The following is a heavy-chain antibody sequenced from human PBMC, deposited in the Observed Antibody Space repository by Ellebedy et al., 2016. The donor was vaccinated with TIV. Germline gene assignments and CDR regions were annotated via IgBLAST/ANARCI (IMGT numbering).Heavy chain of an antibody. CDR2: VSFNGTLQ. D-gene: IGHD2-2*01. CDR3: ASQNGAYCSSHTCSHGLDD. Sequence: GGSLRLXCAVSGFTFRLFGMHWVRQTPGRGLEWVAAVSFNGTLQYYAESVKGRFTVSRDNAKTTLYLHMDSLRVEDTGIYYCASQNGAYCSSHTCSHGLDDWGQGTPVTVSS. J-gene: IGHJ4*02. V-gene: IGHV3-33*05. CDR1: GFTFRLFG.